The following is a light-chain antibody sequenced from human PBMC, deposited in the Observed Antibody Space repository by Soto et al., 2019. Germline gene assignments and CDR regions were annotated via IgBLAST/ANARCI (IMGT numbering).Light chain of an antibody. CDR3: QQRSNWPLT. J-gene: IGKJ4*01. CDR1: HSVSSD. Sequence: EIVLTQSPATLSLSPGERATLSCRASHSVSSDLAWYQQKAGQAPRLLIYDASNRATGIPARFSGSGSETDFTLTISSLEPEDFAIYYCQQRSNWPLTFGGGTKVEIK. V-gene: IGKV3-11*01. CDR2: DAS.